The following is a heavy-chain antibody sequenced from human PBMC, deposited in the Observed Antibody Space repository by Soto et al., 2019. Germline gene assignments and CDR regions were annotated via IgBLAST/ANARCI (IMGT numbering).Heavy chain of an antibody. CDR3: AKDGANTYYDILTGNFDY. D-gene: IGHD3-9*01. CDR1: GFTFSSYA. Sequence: GGSLRLSCAASGFTFSSYAMSWVRQAPGKGLEWVSAISGSGGSTYYADSVKGRFTISRDNSKNTLYLQMNSLRAEDTAVYYCAKDGANTYYDILTGNFDYWGQGTLVTVAS. CDR2: ISGSGGST. V-gene: IGHV3-23*01. J-gene: IGHJ4*02.